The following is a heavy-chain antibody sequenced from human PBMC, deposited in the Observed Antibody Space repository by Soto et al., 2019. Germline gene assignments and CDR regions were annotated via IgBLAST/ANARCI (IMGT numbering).Heavy chain of an antibody. Sequence: ASVKVSCKASGYTFTSYGISWVRQALGQGLEWMGWISAYNGNTNYAQKLQGRVTMTTDTSTSTAYMELRSLRSDDTAVYYCARKERLGSSWSHNWFDPWGHGTLVTVSS. CDR1: GYTFTSYG. CDR3: ARKERLGSSWSHNWFDP. J-gene: IGHJ5*02. D-gene: IGHD6-13*01. V-gene: IGHV1-18*04. CDR2: ISAYNGNT.